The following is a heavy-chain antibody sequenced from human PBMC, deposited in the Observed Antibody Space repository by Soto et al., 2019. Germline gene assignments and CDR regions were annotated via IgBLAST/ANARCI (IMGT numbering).Heavy chain of an antibody. J-gene: IGHJ4*02. V-gene: IGHV4-39*01. CDR2: IFYSGST. D-gene: IGHD3-22*01. CDR3: ARHDSHVVFITY. Sequence: QLQLQESGPGLVKPSETLSLTCTVSGGSISSSPYFWGWIRQPPGKGLEWIGSIFYSGSTYYNPSLKSRVTISVDRSKSQFSLKLSSVTAADTAVYYCARHDSHVVFITYWGQGTLVTVSS. CDR1: GGSISSSPYF.